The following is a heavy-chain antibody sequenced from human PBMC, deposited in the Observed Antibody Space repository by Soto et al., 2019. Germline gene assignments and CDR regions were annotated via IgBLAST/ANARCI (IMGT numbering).Heavy chain of an antibody. CDR2: IGGGDGST. D-gene: IGHD6-13*01. CDR3: AKGILVKPPGTRTFDI. Sequence: EVQLLESGGGLVQPGGSLRLSCAASGFTFINYAMSWVRQSPGKGLEWVSTIGGGDGSTYYADSVKGRFNISRDNSNSALYLQMNRLRVGDTAIYYCAKGILVKPPGTRTFDIWGQGTMVIVSS. J-gene: IGHJ3*02. V-gene: IGHV3-23*01. CDR1: GFTFINYA.